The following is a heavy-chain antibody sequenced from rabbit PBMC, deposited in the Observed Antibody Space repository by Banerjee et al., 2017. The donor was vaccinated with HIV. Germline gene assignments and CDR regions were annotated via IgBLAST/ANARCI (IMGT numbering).Heavy chain of an antibody. V-gene: IGHV1S45*01. CDR1: GSDISSYYM. D-gene: IGHD1-1*01. J-gene: IGHJ4*01. Sequence: QQQLEESGGGLVKPEGSLTLSCKASGSDISSYYMSWVRQAPGKGLEWIGCVDTASGNTVYASWAKGPFTISKTSSTTVTLQMTSLTAADTATYFCARGGAVVRYFTLWGPGTLVTVS. CDR3: ARGGAVVRYFTL. CDR2: VDTASGNT.